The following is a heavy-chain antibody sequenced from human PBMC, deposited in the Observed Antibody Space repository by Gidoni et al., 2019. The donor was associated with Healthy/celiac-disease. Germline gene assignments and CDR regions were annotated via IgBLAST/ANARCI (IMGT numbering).Heavy chain of an antibody. CDR1: GCSISSSSYY. D-gene: IGHD3-16*01. V-gene: IGHV4-39*01. CDR2: IYYSGSN. Sequence: QLQLQESGPGLVKPSETLSLTCTGSGCSISSSSYYWGWIRQPPGKVLEWIGSIYYSGSNYYNPSLKSRVTISVDTSKNQFSLKLSSVTAADTAVYYCLTFGGGYYFDYWGQGTLVTVSS. J-gene: IGHJ4*02. CDR3: LTFGGGYYFDY.